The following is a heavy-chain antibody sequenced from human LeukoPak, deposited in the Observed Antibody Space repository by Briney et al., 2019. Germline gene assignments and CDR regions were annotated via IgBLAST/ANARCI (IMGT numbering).Heavy chain of an antibody. J-gene: IGHJ4*02. V-gene: IGHV3-20*04. CDR2: INWNGGST. CDR3: AREGRAYCSSTSCYRGLAY. Sequence: GGSLRLSCAASGFTSDDYGMSWVRQAPGKGLEWISGINWNGGSTGYADSVKGRFTISRDNAKNSLYLQMNSLRAEDTALYYCAREGRAYCSSTSCYRGLAYWGQGTLVTVSS. CDR1: GFTSDDYG. D-gene: IGHD2-2*01.